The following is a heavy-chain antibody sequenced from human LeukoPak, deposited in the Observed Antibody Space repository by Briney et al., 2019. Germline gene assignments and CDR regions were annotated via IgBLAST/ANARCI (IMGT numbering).Heavy chain of an antibody. Sequence: GGSLRLSCAASGFTFSSYAMSWVRQAPGKGLEWVSGISGSGDNSYYADSVKGRFTISRDNSKNTLYVQVNSLGTEDTAAYYCAKGSYYDSSGSFYFDYWGQGTLVTVSS. CDR2: ISGSGDNS. CDR1: GFTFSSYA. V-gene: IGHV3-23*01. D-gene: IGHD3-22*01. J-gene: IGHJ4*02. CDR3: AKGSYYDSSGSFYFDY.